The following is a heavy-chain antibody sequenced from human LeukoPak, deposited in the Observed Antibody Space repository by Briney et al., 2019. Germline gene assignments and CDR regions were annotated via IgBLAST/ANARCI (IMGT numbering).Heavy chain of an antibody. V-gene: IGHV1-18*01. CDR1: GYTFTNYG. D-gene: IGHD4-17*01. CDR2: ISPYKGNT. J-gene: IGHJ4*02. Sequence: ASVKVSCKASGYTFTNYGITWVRQAPGQGLEWMGWISPYKGNTNYAQQVQGRVTMTTDTSTSTAYMELRSLRPDDTAVYYCATEVGWGLTDFGDNVYWGQGTLVTVSS. CDR3: ATEVGWGLTDFGDNVY.